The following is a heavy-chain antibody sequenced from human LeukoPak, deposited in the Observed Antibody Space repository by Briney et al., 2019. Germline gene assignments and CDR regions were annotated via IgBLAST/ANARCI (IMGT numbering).Heavy chain of an antibody. J-gene: IGHJ4*02. CDR1: GFTFSSYG. V-gene: IGHV3-30*18. CDR2: ISYDGSNK. D-gene: IGHD5-18*01. CDR3: AKDRKRYSYGNTLST. Sequence: PGRSLRFSCAASGFTFSSYGMHWVRQAPGKGLEWVAVISYDGSNKYYADSVKGRFTISRDNSKNTLYLQMNSLRAEDTAVYYCAKDRKRYSYGNTLSTWGQGTLVTVSS.